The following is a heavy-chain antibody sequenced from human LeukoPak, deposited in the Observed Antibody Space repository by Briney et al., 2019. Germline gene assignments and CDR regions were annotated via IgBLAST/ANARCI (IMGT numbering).Heavy chain of an antibody. CDR3: AKDNRYSGSYIDY. CDR2: IWYDGSNK. D-gene: IGHD1-26*01. J-gene: IGHJ4*02. Sequence: GGSLRLSCAASGFTFSSYGMHWLRQAPGKGLEWVAVIWYDGSNKYYADSVKGRFTISRDNSKNTLYLQMNSLRAEDTAVYYCAKDNRYSGSYIDYWGQGTLVTVSS. CDR1: GFTFSSYG. V-gene: IGHV3-33*06.